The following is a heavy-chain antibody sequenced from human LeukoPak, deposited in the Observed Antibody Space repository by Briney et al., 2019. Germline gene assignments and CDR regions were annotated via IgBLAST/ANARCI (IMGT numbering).Heavy chain of an antibody. CDR3: ARDPTIYYYYYMDV. J-gene: IGHJ6*03. CDR2: ISRSGSTI. CDR1: GFTFSDYY. D-gene: IGHD3-3*01. V-gene: IGHV3-11*04. Sequence: GGSLRLSCAASGFTFSDYYMSWIRQAPGKGLEWVSYISRSGSTIYYAGSVKGRFTISRDNAKNSLYLQMISLRAEDTAVYYCARDPTIYYYYYMDVWGKGTTVTVSS.